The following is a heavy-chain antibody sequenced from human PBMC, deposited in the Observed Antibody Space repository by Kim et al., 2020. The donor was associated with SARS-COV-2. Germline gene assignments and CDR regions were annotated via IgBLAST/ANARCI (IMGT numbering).Heavy chain of an antibody. D-gene: IGHD3-22*01. J-gene: IGHJ3*02. V-gene: IGHV3-30*18. CDR3: ANIPYYYDSSGLGAFDI. Sequence: GVSLRLSCAASGFTFSSYGMHWVRQAPGKGLEWVAVISYDGSNKYYADSVKGRFTISRDNSKNTLYLQMNSLRAEDTAVYYCANIPYYYDSSGLGAFDI. CDR1: GFTFSSYG. CDR2: ISYDGSNK.